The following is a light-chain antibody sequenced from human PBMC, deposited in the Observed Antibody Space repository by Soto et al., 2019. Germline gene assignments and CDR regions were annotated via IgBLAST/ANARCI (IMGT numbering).Light chain of an antibody. V-gene: IGKV1-9*01. CDR3: QQLNSYPL. CDR2: AAS. J-gene: IGKJ3*01. Sequence: DIQLTQSPSFLSASVGDRVTITCRASQGISSYLAWYQQKPGKAPKLLIYAASTLQSGVPSRFSGSGSGTEFTLTISSPQPEDFATYYCQQLNSYPLFGPGTKVDIK. CDR1: QGISSY.